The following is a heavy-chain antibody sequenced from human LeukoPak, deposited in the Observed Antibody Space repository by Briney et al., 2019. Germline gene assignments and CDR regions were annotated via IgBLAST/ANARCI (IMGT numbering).Heavy chain of an antibody. CDR2: IYYSGST. CDR1: GGSISSYY. Sequence: PSETLSLTCTVSGGSISSYYWSWIRQPPGKGLEWIGYIYYSGSTSYNPSLKSRVTILVDTSKNQFSLKLSSVTAADTAVYYCARGAMATTPFFDYWGQGTLVTVSS. J-gene: IGHJ4*02. D-gene: IGHD5-24*01. CDR3: ARGAMATTPFFDY. V-gene: IGHV4-59*08.